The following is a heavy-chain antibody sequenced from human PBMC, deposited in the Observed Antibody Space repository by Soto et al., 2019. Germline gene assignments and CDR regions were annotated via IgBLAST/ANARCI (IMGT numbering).Heavy chain of an antibody. CDR3: ATAQTTVVTPTFHYYYGMDV. D-gene: IGHD4-17*01. V-gene: IGHV1-69*06. Sequence: SVKVSCKASGGTFSSYAISWVRQAPGQGLEWMGGIIPIFGTANYAQKFQGRVTITADKSTSTAYMELSSLRSEDTAVYYCATAQTTVVTPTFHYYYGMDVWGQGTTVTVSS. CDR1: GGTFSSYA. J-gene: IGHJ6*02. CDR2: IIPIFGTA.